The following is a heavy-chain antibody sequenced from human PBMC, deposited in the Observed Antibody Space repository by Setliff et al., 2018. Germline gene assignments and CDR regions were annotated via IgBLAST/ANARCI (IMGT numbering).Heavy chain of an antibody. CDR2: IYYTGTA. CDR3: ARVYGDYQFDY. V-gene: IGHV4-59*08. CDR1: GASISSYY. D-gene: IGHD4-17*01. J-gene: IGHJ4*02. Sequence: SETLSLTCTVSGASISSYYWSWIRQPPGKGLEWIGSIYYTGTAYYNPSLKSRVTISVDTSKNQFSLKLSSVTAADTAVYYCARVYGDYQFDYWGQGTLVTVSS.